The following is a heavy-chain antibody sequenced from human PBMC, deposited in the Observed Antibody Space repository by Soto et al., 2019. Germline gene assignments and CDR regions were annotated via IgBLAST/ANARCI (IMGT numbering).Heavy chain of an antibody. CDR3: ARAPGNYYYYTMDV. J-gene: IGHJ6*01. V-gene: IGHV1-3*01. CDR1: GYTFTTYA. CDR2: INGANGNT. Sequence: GASVKVSCKASGYTFTTYAMHWVRQAPGQRLEWLGSINGANGNTKYSQKFQGRVTIIRDTSASTAYMEMSSLRSEDTDVYYCARAPGNYYYYTMDVWGQGTTVTVSS. D-gene: IGHD1-26*01.